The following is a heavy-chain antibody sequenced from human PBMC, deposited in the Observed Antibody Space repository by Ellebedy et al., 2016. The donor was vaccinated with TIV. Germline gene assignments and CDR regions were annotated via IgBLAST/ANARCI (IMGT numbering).Heavy chain of an antibody. CDR2: FCYSGGT. Sequence: MPSETLSLTCTVSVGSINDYCWSWIRQSPGKGLEWIGCFCYSGGTKYNASLKSRVAISVDTSKKQFSLNLTSVTAADTAVYYCARHTQLWGPNQIDRWGQGTMVTVSS. CDR1: VGSINDYC. J-gene: IGHJ5*02. D-gene: IGHD5-18*01. V-gene: IGHV4-59*08. CDR3: ARHTQLWGPNQIDR.